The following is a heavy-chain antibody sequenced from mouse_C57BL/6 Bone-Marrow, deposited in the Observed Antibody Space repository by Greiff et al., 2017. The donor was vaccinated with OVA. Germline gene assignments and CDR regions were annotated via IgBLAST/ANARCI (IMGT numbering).Heavy chain of an antibody. CDR3: ANDYDIAY. Sequence: VKLMESGPELVKPGASVKISCKASGYAFSSSWMNWVKQRPGKGLEWIGRIYPGDGDTNYNGKFKGKATLTADKSSSTAYMQLSSLTSEDSAVYFCANDYDIAYWGQGTLVTVSA. V-gene: IGHV1-82*01. CDR2: IYPGDGDT. J-gene: IGHJ3*01. D-gene: IGHD2-4*01. CDR1: GYAFSSSW.